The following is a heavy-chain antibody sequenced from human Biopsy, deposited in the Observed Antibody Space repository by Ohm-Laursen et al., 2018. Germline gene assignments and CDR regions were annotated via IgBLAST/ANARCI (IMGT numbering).Heavy chain of an antibody. CDR3: ARDDAVTVIRGLYY. CDR2: IYYSGTT. J-gene: IGHJ4*02. D-gene: IGHD2-21*02. V-gene: IGHV4-59*07. Sequence: SDTLSLTCTVSGGSISSYYWNWIRQPPGKGLEWIGYIYYSGTTDYSPSLKSRVTISIDKSKNQFFLKLSSVTAEDMAVYYCARDDAVTVIRGLYYWGQGALVTVSS. CDR1: GGSISSYY.